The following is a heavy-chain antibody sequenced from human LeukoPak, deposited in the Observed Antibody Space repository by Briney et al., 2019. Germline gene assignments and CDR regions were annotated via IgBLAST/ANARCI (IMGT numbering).Heavy chain of an antibody. V-gene: IGHV3-7*01. J-gene: IGHJ4*02. Sequence: GGSLRLSCVASGFSISPFWMAWFRQAPGKGLEWVANIRGDGSRLYYVDSVKGRFTISRDNPKNLLFLQINSLRVEDTAVYYCARETPRRGETRDGYRWGQGTVVTVSS. CDR1: GFSISPFW. CDR3: ARETPRRGETRDGYR. CDR2: IRGDGSRL. D-gene: IGHD5-24*01.